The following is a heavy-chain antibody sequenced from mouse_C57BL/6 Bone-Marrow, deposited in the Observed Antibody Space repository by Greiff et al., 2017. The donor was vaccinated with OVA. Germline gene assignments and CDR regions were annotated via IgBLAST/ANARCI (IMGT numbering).Heavy chain of an antibody. J-gene: IGHJ2*01. CDR3: ARFIYYFDY. D-gene: IGHD1-1*01. V-gene: IGHV5-4*01. CDR1: GFTFSSYA. Sequence: DVQLVESGGGLVKPGGSLKLSCAASGFTFSSYAMSWVRQTPEKRLEWVATISDGGSYTYYPDNVKGRFTISRDNAKNNLYLQMSHLKSEDTAMYYCARFIYYFDYWGQGTTLTVSS. CDR2: ISDGGSYT.